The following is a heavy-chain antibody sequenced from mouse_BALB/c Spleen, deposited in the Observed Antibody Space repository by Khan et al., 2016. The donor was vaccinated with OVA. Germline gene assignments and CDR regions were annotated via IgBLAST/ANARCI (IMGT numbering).Heavy chain of an antibody. J-gene: IGHJ3*02. CDR2: IIYTGYT. V-gene: IGHV3-8*02. CDR1: GDSITSGY. D-gene: IGHD2-12*01. CDR3: ARSSYRYAFGY. Sequence: EVQLQESGPSLVKPSQTLSLTCSVTGDSITSGYWNWIRKFPGNKLEYMGYIIYTGYTYYNPSLISRISITRHTSKNQYYLQLSSVTDEDAATYYCARSSYRYAFGYWGQGTLVTVSA.